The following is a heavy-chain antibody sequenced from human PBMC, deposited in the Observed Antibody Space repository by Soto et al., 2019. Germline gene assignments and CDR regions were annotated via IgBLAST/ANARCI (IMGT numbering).Heavy chain of an antibody. Sequence: SETLSLTCTVSGGSISSYYWSWIRQPPGKGLEWIGYIYYSGSTNYNPSLKSRVTISVDTSKNQFSLKLSSVTAADTAVYYCARLVRGDYPPWLSEDYWGQGTLVTVSS. CDR3: ARLVRGDYPPWLSEDY. CDR2: IYYSGST. D-gene: IGHD3-10*01. CDR1: GGSISSYY. J-gene: IGHJ4*02. V-gene: IGHV4-59*08.